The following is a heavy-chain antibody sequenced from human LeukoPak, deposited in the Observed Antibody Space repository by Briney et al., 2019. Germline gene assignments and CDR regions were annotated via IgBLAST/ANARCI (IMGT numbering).Heavy chain of an antibody. J-gene: IGHJ3*02. CDR1: GFTFNTYA. Sequence: PGGSLRLSCAASGFTFNTYAMTWVRQAPGKGLEWVSLSGTGGSTYYADSVKGRFTISRDNSKNTLYLQMNSLRAEDTAVYYCAKELKILGSYHDAFDIWGQGTMVTVSS. CDR2: SGTGGST. CDR3: AKELKILGSYHDAFDI. D-gene: IGHD1-26*01. V-gene: IGHV3-23*01.